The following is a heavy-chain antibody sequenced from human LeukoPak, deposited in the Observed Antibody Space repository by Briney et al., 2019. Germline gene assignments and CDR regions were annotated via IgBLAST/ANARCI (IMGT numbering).Heavy chain of an antibody. Sequence: PSQTLSLTCAVSGGSISSGGYSWSWIRQPPGKGLEWIGYIYHSGSTYYNPSLKSRVTISVDRSKNQFSLKLSSVTAADTAVYYCARDLFGMDVWGQGTTVTVSS. D-gene: IGHD3-10*01. J-gene: IGHJ6*02. CDR3: ARDLFGMDV. CDR1: GGSISSGGYS. CDR2: IYHSGST. V-gene: IGHV4-30-2*01.